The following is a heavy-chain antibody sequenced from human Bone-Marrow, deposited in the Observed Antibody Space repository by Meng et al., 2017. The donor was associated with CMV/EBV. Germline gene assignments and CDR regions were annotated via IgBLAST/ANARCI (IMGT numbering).Heavy chain of an antibody. V-gene: IGHV3-13*01. CDR3: ARARSPTHFDY. Sequence: GGSLRLSCTASGLTFSTYDFHWVRQPTGKGLEWVSSIGTVGDTYSIGSVKGRFIISREDAKNSVYLQMNGLRDGDTGLYYCARARSPTHFDYWGQGGLVTVSS. J-gene: IGHJ4*02. CDR2: IGTVGDT. CDR1: GLTFSTYD.